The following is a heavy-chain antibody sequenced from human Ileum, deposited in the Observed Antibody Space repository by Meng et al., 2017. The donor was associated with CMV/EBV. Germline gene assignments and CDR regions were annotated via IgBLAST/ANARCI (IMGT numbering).Heavy chain of an antibody. D-gene: IGHD2-21*01. CDR1: GFTFSSYV. CDR3: AKDIRNMAGGDY. Sequence: CAASGFTFSSYVMHWVRQAPGKGLEWVAIVWDNGNRQYTADSVKGRFTISRDNSRNTLNLQMNSLRAEDTAVYYCAKDIRNMAGGDYWGQGTLVTVSS. V-gene: IGHV3-33*03. CDR2: VWDNGNRQ. J-gene: IGHJ4*02.